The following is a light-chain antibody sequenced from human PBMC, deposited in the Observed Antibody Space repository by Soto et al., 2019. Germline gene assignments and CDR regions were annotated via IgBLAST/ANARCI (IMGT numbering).Light chain of an antibody. CDR1: QSVSSY. V-gene: IGKV3-15*01. CDR3: QQYNNWPQT. J-gene: IGKJ1*01. Sequence: DIVLTQSPGTLSLSPGERAALSCRASQSVSSYLAWYQQKPGQAPRLLIYGASTRATGIPARFSGSGSGTEFTLTISSLQSEDFAVYYCQQYNNWPQTFGQGTKVDIK. CDR2: GAS.